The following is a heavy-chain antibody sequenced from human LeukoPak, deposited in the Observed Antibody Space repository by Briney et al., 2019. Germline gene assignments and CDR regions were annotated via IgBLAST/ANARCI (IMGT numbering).Heavy chain of an antibody. J-gene: IGHJ5*02. Sequence: EPSQTLSLTCTVSGGSISSGSYYWSWIRQPAGKGLEWIGRIYTSGSTSYNPSLKSRVTMSLDASKNQFSLELNSVTPADTAVYYCARGGNYWPQWWFDPWGRGTLVSVSS. CDR2: IYTSGST. D-gene: IGHD1-26*01. CDR3: ARGGNYWPQWWFDP. CDR1: GGSISSGSYY. V-gene: IGHV4-61*02.